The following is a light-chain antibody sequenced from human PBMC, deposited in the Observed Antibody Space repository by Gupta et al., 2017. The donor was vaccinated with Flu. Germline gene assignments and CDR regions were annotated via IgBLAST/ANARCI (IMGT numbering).Light chain of an antibody. J-gene: IGLJ2*01. Sequence: SSVLTQPPSVSVAPGQTARIPCGGANIASKNVHWYQQTPGQAPVVVVCDDRDRPPGTPERFSGSNYGNTAALTGSRVEAGDEADYYCQGGDISTDLVVFGGGTKLTVL. CDR3: QGGDISTDLVV. CDR2: DDR. V-gene: IGLV3-21*02. CDR1: NIASKN.